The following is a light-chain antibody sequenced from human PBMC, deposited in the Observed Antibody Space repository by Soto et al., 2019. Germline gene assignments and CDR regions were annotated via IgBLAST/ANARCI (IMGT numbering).Light chain of an antibody. CDR3: QQYDSYPPS. Sequence: AIRMTQSPSSFSASTGDRVTITCRASQGISSYLAWYQQKPGKCPKLLIYAASTLQSGVPSRFSGSGSGTGFSLTISCLQSEDFATYYCQQYDSYPPSFGPGTKVDLK. CDR1: QGISSY. J-gene: IGKJ3*01. CDR2: AAS. V-gene: IGKV1-8*01.